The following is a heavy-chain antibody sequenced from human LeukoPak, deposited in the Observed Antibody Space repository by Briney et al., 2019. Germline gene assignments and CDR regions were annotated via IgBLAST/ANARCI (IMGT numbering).Heavy chain of an antibody. J-gene: IGHJ3*02. CDR3: ARGDSTGAFDI. D-gene: IGHD4-11*01. Sequence: SSETLSLTCAVSGVSISSGGYAWGWIRQPPGKGLEWIGYIYHSGSTYYNPSLKSRVTISVDRSKNQFSLKLSSVTAADTAVYYCARGDSTGAFDIWGQGTMVTVSS. V-gene: IGHV4-30-2*01. CDR1: GVSISSGGYA. CDR2: IYHSGST.